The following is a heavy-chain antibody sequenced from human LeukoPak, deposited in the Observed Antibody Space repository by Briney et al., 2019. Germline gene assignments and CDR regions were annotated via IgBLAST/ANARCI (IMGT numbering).Heavy chain of an antibody. D-gene: IGHD3-9*01. V-gene: IGHV3-48*01. CDR1: GGSISGSSYY. CDR3: AKVPRQHDNWFDP. Sequence: ETLSLTCTVPGGSISGSSYYWGWIRQPPGKGLECISYISSDSTIIHYADSVKGRFTISRDDAKSSLYLQMNSLRAEDTAIYYCAKVPRQHDNWFDPWGQGTLVTVSS. CDR2: ISSDSTII. J-gene: IGHJ5*02.